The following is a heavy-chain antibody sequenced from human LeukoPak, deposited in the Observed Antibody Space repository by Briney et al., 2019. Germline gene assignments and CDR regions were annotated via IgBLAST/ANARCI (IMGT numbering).Heavy chain of an antibody. J-gene: IGHJ3*02. CDR3: AEDQYSYGPDAFDI. V-gene: IGHV3-9*01. CDR2: ISWNSGSI. Sequence: GRSLRLSCAASGFTFDDYAMHWVRQAPGKGLEWVSGISWNSGSIGYADSVKGRFTISRDNAKNSLYLQMNSLRAEDTALYYCAEDQYSYGPDAFDIWGQGTMVTVSS. CDR1: GFTFDDYA. D-gene: IGHD5-18*01.